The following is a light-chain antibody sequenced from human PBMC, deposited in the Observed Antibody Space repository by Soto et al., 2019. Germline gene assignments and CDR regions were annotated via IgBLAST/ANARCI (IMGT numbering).Light chain of an antibody. CDR1: QSVSSN. V-gene: IGKV3D-15*01. J-gene: IGKJ5*01. Sequence: EIVMTQSPATLSVSPGERATLSCRASQSVSSNLAWYQQKPGQAPRLLIYGASTRATGIPARFSGSGSGTEFTLTISSLQSEDFAVYYCQQYGNPPITFGQGTRLEIK. CDR3: QQYGNPPIT. CDR2: GAS.